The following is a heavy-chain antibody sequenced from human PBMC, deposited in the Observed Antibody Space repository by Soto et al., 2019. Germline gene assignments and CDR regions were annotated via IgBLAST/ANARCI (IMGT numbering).Heavy chain of an antibody. V-gene: IGHV4-4*07. Sequence: QVQLQESGPGLVKPSETLSLTCTVSGGSISSYYWSWIRQPAGKGLEWIGRIYTSGSTNYNPSLKSRVTMSVDTSKNQFSLKLSSVTAADTAVYYCARDQTGEGFGTRIIHYYYYYGMDVWGQGTTVTVSS. CDR1: GGSISSYY. CDR3: ARDQTGEGFGTRIIHYYYYYGMDV. J-gene: IGHJ6*02. D-gene: IGHD3-10*01. CDR2: IYTSGST.